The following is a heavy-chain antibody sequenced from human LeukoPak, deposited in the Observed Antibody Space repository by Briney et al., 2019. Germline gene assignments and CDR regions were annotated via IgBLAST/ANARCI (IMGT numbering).Heavy chain of an antibody. CDR1: GYTFIANY. J-gene: IGHJ5*02. CDR2: INPNSGAT. V-gene: IGHV1-2*02. CDR3: ARGANYYGSGSPKNWFDP. D-gene: IGHD3-10*01. Sequence: ASVKVSCKASGYTFIANYMHWVRQAPGQGLEWMGWINPNSGATNSAQNFQGRVTMTRDTSISTIYMELSRLTSDDTAVYYCARGANYYGSGSPKNWFDPWGKGTLVTVSS.